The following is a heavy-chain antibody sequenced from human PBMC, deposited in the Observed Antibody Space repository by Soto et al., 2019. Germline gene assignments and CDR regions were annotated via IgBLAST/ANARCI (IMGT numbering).Heavy chain of an antibody. V-gene: IGHV1-69*01. D-gene: IGHD6-13*01. Sequence: QVQLMQSGAEVKKPGSSVKVSCKASGGTFSSYAISWVRQAPGQGLEWMGGIIPIFGTANYAKKVQDSVTITADATTRTAYVELSRLRSEYTAVYYCARVVGLKVGIAVRYNYYAMDVWGQGTTVTVSS. CDR2: IIPIFGTA. CDR3: ARVVGLKVGIAVRYNYYAMDV. CDR1: GGTFSSYA. J-gene: IGHJ6*02.